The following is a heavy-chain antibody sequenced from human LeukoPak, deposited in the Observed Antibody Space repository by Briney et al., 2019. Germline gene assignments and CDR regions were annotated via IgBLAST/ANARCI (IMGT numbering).Heavy chain of an antibody. D-gene: IGHD3-10*01. J-gene: IGHJ4*02. CDR3: ARFTVDYYGSGSYSDS. CDR2: IYNSGTT. Sequence: SETLSLTCTVSGGSISRGDYCWTWIRQSPGKGLDWIGYIYNSGTTYYNPSLKSRVTISEDTSKNQFSLRLSSVTAADTAVYYCARFTVDYYGSGSYSDSWGQGTLVTVSS. CDR1: GGSISRGDYC. V-gene: IGHV4-30-4*01.